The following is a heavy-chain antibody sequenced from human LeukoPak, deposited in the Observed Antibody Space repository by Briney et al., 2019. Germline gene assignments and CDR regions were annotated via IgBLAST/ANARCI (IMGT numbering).Heavy chain of an antibody. Sequence: PGGSLRLSCAASGFTFSSQWMSWVRQAPGKGLEWVANVNQGGTEKYYVDSVKGRFTISRDNAENSLYLQMNSLRAEDTAVYYCARDNSVGDIAWWFDPWGQGTLVTVSS. CDR1: GFTFSSQW. CDR3: ARDNSVGDIAWWFDP. J-gene: IGHJ5*02. D-gene: IGHD3-16*02. V-gene: IGHV3-7*01. CDR2: VNQGGTEK.